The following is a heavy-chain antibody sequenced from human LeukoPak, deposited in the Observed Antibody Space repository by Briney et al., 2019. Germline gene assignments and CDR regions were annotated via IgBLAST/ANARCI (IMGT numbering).Heavy chain of an antibody. CDR2: MNPNSGNT. CDR3: ARGVVGPAAMEYYYYYYGMDV. Sequence: ASVKVSCKASGCTFTSNDINWVRQATGQGLEWVGWMNPNSGNTGYAQKFQGRVTMTRNTSISTAYMELSSLRSEDTAVYYCARGVVGPAAMEYYYYYYGMDVWGQGTTVTVSS. D-gene: IGHD2-2*01. CDR1: GCTFTSND. J-gene: IGHJ6*02. V-gene: IGHV1-8*01.